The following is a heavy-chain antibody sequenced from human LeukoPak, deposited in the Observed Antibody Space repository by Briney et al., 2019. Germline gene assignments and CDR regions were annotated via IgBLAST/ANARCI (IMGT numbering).Heavy chain of an antibody. J-gene: IGHJ4*02. CDR2: MSPNSGDT. CDR3: ARTTAMVTIFDY. Sequence: ASVKVSCKASGYTFTSYDINWVRQATGQGLEWMGWMSPNSGDTGYAQKFQGRVTITRDTSASTAYMELSSLRSEDTAVYYCARTTAMVTIFDYWGQGTLVTVSS. V-gene: IGHV1-8*01. D-gene: IGHD5-18*01. CDR1: GYTFTSYD.